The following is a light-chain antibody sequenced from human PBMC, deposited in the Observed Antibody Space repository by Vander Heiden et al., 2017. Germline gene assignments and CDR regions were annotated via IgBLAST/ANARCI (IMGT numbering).Light chain of an antibody. J-gene: IGLJ3*02. Sequence: QSVLTQPPSASGTTGQRVTISCSGSSSNIGSNTVNWYQQLPGTAPKLLIYSNNQRPSGVPDRFSGSKSGTSDSLAISGLQSEDEADYYCAAWDDSLFWVFGGGTKLTVL. CDR3: AAWDDSLFWV. V-gene: IGLV1-44*01. CDR1: SSNIGSNT. CDR2: SNN.